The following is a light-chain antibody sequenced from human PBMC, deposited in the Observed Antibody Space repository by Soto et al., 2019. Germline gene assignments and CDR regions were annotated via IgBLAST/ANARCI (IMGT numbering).Light chain of an antibody. Sequence: EIVLTQSPGTLSLSPGERATLSCRASQSVSSNYLAWYQQRPGQAPRLLIYVASSRATGVPDRFSGSGSGTDFTLTISRLEPEDFAVYYCHQYGGSPGTLGQGTKVEIK. CDR2: VAS. CDR3: HQYGGSPGT. CDR1: QSVSSNY. V-gene: IGKV3-20*01. J-gene: IGKJ1*01.